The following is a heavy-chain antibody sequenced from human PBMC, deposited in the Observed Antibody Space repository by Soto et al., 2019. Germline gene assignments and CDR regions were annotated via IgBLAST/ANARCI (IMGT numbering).Heavy chain of an antibody. J-gene: IGHJ6*02. Sequence: ASVKVSCKASGYTFTGYYMHWVRQAPGQGLEWMGWINPNSGGTNYAQKFQGWVTMTRDTSISTAYMELSRLRPDDTAVYYCARGHSGYEDPNGMDVWGQGTTVTVSS. CDR2: INPNSGGT. V-gene: IGHV1-2*04. CDR3: ARGHSGYEDPNGMDV. CDR1: GYTFTGYY. D-gene: IGHD5-12*01.